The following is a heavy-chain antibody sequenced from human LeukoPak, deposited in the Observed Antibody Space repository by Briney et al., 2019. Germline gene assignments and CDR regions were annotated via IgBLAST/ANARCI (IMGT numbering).Heavy chain of an antibody. J-gene: IGHJ4*02. V-gene: IGHV1-18*01. Sequence: ASVKVSCKASGYTFTSYGISWVRQAPGQGLEWMGWISAYNGNTNYAQKLQGRVTMTTDTSTSTAYMELRSLRSEDTAVYYCARDRPYYDFWSGSRGYFDYWGQGTLVTVSS. CDR3: ARDRPYYDFWSGSRGYFDY. CDR2: ISAYNGNT. CDR1: GYTFTSYG. D-gene: IGHD3-3*01.